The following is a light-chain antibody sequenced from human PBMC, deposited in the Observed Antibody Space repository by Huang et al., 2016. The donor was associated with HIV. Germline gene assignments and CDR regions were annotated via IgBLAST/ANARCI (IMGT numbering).Light chain of an antibody. J-gene: IGKJ1*01. CDR2: DAS. V-gene: IGKV3-11*01. CDR3: QHRGT. CDR1: QSMSDY. Sequence: EMVLTQSPATLSLSPGDTATHSCRASQSMSDYFAWYQQKPGQAPRLLIFDASNRATGIPPRFSGSGSGTDFTLTISSLEPDDFAVYYCQHRGTFGQGTKVEVK.